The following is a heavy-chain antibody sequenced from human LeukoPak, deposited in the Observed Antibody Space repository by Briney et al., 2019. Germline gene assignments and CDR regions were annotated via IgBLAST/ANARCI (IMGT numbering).Heavy chain of an antibody. V-gene: IGHV3-23*01. D-gene: IGHD6-19*01. J-gene: IGHJ4*02. CDR2: ISGSGGST. CDR3: AKPLYSSGWYNFDY. CDR1: GFTFSNYA. Sequence: PGGSLRLSCAASGFTFSNYAMNWVRQAPGKGLEWVSAISGSGGSTCYADSVKGRFTISRDNSKNTLYLQMNSLRAEDTAVYYCAKPLYSSGWYNFDYWGQGTLVTVSS.